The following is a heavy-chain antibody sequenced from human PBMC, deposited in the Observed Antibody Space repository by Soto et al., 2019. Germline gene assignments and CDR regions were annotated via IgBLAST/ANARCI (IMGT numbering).Heavy chain of an antibody. J-gene: IGHJ4*02. CDR1: VYSFTSLH. V-gene: IGHV1-8*01. D-gene: IGHD3-10*01. CDR3: ARSSPGPVDH. CDR2: MNPHSGDT. Sequence: XSVKVSCKASVYSFTSLHFNWVRQATGQGLEWIGWMNPHSGDTGFAQRFQGRVTMTRNTSINTAYMELRSLRSRDTAVYYCARSSPGPVDHSGQGAQVTAPQ.